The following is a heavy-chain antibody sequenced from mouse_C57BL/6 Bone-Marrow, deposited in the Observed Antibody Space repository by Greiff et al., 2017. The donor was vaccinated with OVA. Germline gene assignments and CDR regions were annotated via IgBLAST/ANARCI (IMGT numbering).Heavy chain of an antibody. CDR2: IYPRSGNT. Sequence: QVQLQQSGAELVRPGASVKLSCKASGYTFTSYGISWVKQRTGQGLEWIGEIYPRSGNTYYNEKFKGKATLTADKSSSTAYMELRSLTSEDSAVYFCARFPLDWYFDVWGTGTTVTVSS. CDR1: GYTFTSYG. V-gene: IGHV1-81*01. J-gene: IGHJ1*03. CDR3: ARFPLDWYFDV. D-gene: IGHD4-1*01.